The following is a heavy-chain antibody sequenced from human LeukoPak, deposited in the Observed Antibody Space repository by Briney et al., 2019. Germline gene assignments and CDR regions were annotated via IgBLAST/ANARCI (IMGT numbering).Heavy chain of an antibody. Sequence: SGGSLRLSCAASGFTFSGYWMHWVRQAPGKGLEWVSVIYSGGSTYYADSVKGRFTISRHNSKNTLYLQMNSLRAEDTAVYYCARDFSSDYDSWGQGTLVTVSS. CDR3: ARDFSSDYDS. CDR2: IYSGGST. CDR1: GFTFSGYW. V-gene: IGHV3-53*04. D-gene: IGHD5-12*01. J-gene: IGHJ5*02.